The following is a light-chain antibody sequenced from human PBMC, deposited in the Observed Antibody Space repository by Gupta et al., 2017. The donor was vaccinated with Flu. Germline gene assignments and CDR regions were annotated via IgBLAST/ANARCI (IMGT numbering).Light chain of an antibody. CDR1: QSVSSSY. J-gene: IGKJ1*01. CDR3: QQYGSSRWT. Sequence: DIVLTQSPGTLSLSPGERATLSCRGSQSVSSSYLAWYQQKPGQAPRLLIYGASSRATGIPDRFSGSGSGTDFTLTISRLEPEDFAVYYCQQYGSSRWTFGQGTKVEIK. CDR2: GAS. V-gene: IGKV3-20*01.